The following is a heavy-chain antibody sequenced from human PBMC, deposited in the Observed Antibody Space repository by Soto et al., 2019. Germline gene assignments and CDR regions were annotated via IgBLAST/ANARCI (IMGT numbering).Heavy chain of an antibody. J-gene: IGHJ4*02. D-gene: IGHD3-22*01. CDR2: INHSGST. V-gene: IGHV4-4*02. CDR3: ARGGVDYYDSSGYYFSPYYFDY. CDR1: GGSISGGEW. Sequence: SDTLSLTCAVSGGSISGGEWWSWFRQPPGKGLEWIGEINHSGSTGYNPSLKSRVTISVDRPKNQFSLKLSSVTAADTAVYYCARGGVDYYDSSGYYFSPYYFDYWGQGTLVTVSS.